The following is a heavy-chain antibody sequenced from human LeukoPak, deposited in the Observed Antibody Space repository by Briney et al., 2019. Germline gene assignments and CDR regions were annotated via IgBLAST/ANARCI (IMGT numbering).Heavy chain of an antibody. Sequence: GGSLRLSCAASGFTFSSYSVNWVRQAPGKGLEWVSSISTTSSYIYYADSVKGRFTISRDNAKNSLFLQMNSLRAEDTAMYYCARCLYYDSSGYYLDSWGQGTLVTVSS. D-gene: IGHD3-22*01. J-gene: IGHJ4*02. V-gene: IGHV3-21*01. CDR2: ISTTSSYI. CDR3: ARCLYYDSSGYYLDS. CDR1: GFTFSSYS.